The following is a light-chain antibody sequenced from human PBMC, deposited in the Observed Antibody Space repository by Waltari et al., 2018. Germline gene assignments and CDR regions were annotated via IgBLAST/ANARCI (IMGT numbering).Light chain of an antibody. J-gene: IGKJ4*01. CDR1: QSLVYIDGNTY. V-gene: IGKV2-30*01. Sequence: DVVITQSPLSLPVTLGQPASISCRSSQSLVYIDGNTYLNWFQPRPGQSPRRLIYKVSNRDSWVPDRFSGSGSGTDFTLKISRVEAEDVGVYYCMQGTHWPLTFGGGTKVEIK. CDR3: MQGTHWPLT. CDR2: KVS.